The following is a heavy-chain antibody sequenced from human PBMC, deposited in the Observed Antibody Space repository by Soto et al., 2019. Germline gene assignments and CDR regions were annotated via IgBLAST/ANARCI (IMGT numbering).Heavy chain of an antibody. J-gene: IGHJ6*02. Sequence: PSETLSLTCADSGASFSGYYWSWIRQPPGKGLEWIGEINHSGSTNYNPSLKSRVIISVDTSKNQFSLKLSSVTAADTAVYYCARGGGANYSCGMDVWGQGTTVTVS. D-gene: IGHD2-15*01. CDR3: ARGGGANYSCGMDV. CDR2: INHSGST. CDR1: GASFSGYY. V-gene: IGHV4-34*01.